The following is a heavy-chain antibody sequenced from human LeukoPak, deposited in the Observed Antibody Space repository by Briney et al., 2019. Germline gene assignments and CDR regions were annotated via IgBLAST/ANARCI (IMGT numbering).Heavy chain of an antibody. J-gene: IGHJ4*02. CDR1: GFTFSSYG. Sequence: GGSLRLSCAASGFTFSSYGIHWVRQAPGKGLEWVTVISYDESKRYYADSVKGRFTISRDNSRNTVYLQMNSLRAEDTAVYYCARNYGDYRAVLDYWGQGTLVTVSS. D-gene: IGHD4-17*01. CDR2: ISYDESKR. V-gene: IGHV3-30-3*01. CDR3: ARNYGDYRAVLDY.